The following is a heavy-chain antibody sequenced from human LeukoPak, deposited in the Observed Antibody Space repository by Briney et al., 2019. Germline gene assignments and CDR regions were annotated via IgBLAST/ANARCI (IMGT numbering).Heavy chain of an antibody. CDR1: GYTFSSYG. Sequence: GASVKVSCETSGYTFSSYGISWVRQAPGQGLEWMGWISGYNGNTDYAQKFQGRVTVTADKSTSTAYMELSSLRSEDTAVYYCARGSSGPGDVVPAATFDYWGQGTLVTVSS. CDR3: ARGSSGPGDVVPAATFDY. D-gene: IGHD2-2*01. CDR2: ISGYNGNT. V-gene: IGHV1-18*01. J-gene: IGHJ4*02.